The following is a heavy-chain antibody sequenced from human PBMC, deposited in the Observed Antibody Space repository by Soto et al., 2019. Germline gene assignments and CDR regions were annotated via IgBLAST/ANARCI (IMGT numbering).Heavy chain of an antibody. CDR2: ISYDGGHR. D-gene: IGHD1-26*01. Sequence: QVQLVESGGGVVQPGRSLRLSCAASGFTFSSYGIHWVRQAPGKGLEWVAVISYDGGHRDYADSVKGRFTISRDNSKNTLYLQMNNLRAEDTAVYYCAKEEVGHYFDYWGQGTLVTVSS. J-gene: IGHJ4*02. CDR1: GFTFSSYG. V-gene: IGHV3-30*18. CDR3: AKEEVGHYFDY.